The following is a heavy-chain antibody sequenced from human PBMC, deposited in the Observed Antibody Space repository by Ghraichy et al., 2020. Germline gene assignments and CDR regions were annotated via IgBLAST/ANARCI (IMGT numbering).Heavy chain of an antibody. J-gene: IGHJ6*02. V-gene: IGHV1-46*01. Sequence: ASVKVSCKASGYAFSSHYMQWVRQAPGQGLEWMGIINPSGGDTSYPQKFKGRVTMTRDTSTNTVYMEVSSLRSEDTAVYYCARGGQRFYHYAMDVWGQGTTVTVSS. CDR3: ARGGQRFYHYAMDV. CDR2: INPSGGDT. CDR1: GYAFSSHY. D-gene: IGHD3-10*01.